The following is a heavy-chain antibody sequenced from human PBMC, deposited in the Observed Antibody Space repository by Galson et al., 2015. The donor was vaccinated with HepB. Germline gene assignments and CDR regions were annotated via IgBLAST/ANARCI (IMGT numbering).Heavy chain of an antibody. J-gene: IGHJ4*02. CDR3: ARESGSHASGTLFPLN. V-gene: IGHV3-30*03. CDR1: GFTFSSYG. D-gene: IGHD1-26*01. Sequence: SLRLSCAASGFTFSSYGMHWVRQAPGKGLEWVAVISYDGSNKYYADSVRGRFTISRDTSKNTLYLQMNSLRAEDTAIYYCARESGSHASGTLFPLNWGQGTLVTVSS. CDR2: ISYDGSNK.